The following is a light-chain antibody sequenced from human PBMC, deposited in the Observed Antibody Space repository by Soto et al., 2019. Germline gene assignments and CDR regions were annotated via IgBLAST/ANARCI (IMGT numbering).Light chain of an antibody. J-gene: IGKJ2*01. CDR2: GAS. CDR3: QQYGRSPFT. V-gene: IGKV3-20*01. CDR1: QRITNNF. Sequence: EIVLTQSPVTLSLSPGERATLSCRASQRITNNFLAWFQQKPGLAPRLLIYGASSRASGIPDRFSGSGSGTDFPLTISRLEPEDFAVYYCQQYGRSPFTFGQGTKLQIK.